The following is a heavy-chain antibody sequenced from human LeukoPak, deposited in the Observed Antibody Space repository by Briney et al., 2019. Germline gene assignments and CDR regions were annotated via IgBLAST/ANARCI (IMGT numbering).Heavy chain of an antibody. CDR3: ARLADTAMTY. CDR1: GYTFTSYD. D-gene: IGHD5-18*01. Sequence: ASGKASGKASGYTFTSYDVHWVRQAPGQGLGGWGIINPCDAGASYAQKFQGRVTMTSDKYTRTVYMDLSNVKSADTAVYYCARLADTAMTYWGQGTLAPVS. CDR2: INPCDAGA. V-gene: IGHV1-46*01. J-gene: IGHJ1*01.